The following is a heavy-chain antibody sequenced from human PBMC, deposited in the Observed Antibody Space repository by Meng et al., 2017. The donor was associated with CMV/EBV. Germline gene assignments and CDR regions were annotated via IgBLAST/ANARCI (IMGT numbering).Heavy chain of an antibody. D-gene: IGHD3-3*01. J-gene: IGHJ6*02. Sequence: SETLSLTCTVSGGSISSSSYYWGWIRQPPGKGLEWIGSIYYSGSTNYNPSLKSRVTISVDTSKNQFSLKLSSVTAADTAVYYCARAYYDFWSGYFRNPNGMDVWGQGTTVTVSS. CDR1: GGSISSSSYY. V-gene: IGHV4-39*07. CDR2: IYYSGST. CDR3: ARAYYDFWSGYFRNPNGMDV.